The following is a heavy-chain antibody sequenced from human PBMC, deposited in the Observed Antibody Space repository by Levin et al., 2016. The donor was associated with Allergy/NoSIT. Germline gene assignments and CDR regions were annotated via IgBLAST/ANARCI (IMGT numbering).Heavy chain of an antibody. CDR2: IYNNDYT. D-gene: IGHD4-23*01. V-gene: IGHV4-59*08. Sequence: PGKGLEWIGHIYNNDYTKYNPSLKSRVTISRDTSKHQFSLNLSSVAAADTAVYYCARRRVNNWFDSWGQGTLVTVSS. J-gene: IGHJ5*01. CDR3: ARRRVNNWFDS.